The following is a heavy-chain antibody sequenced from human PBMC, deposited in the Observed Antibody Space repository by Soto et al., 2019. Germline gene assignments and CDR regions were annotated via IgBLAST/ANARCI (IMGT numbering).Heavy chain of an antibody. D-gene: IGHD2-21*01. V-gene: IGHV3-7*02. CDR2: INHDGSEK. CDR1: GFSFRMYW. Sequence: EEQLVESGGGLVQPGESLRLSCAASGFSFRMYWMTWVRQAPGKGLECVANINHDGSEKSYVDSVKGRFTISRDNARNSLNLQMNSLRAEETSLYYCARHGGYCGGEWFDNDDSLNLWGQGTMVTVS. J-gene: IGHJ3*01. CDR3: ARHGGYCGGEWFDNDDSLNL.